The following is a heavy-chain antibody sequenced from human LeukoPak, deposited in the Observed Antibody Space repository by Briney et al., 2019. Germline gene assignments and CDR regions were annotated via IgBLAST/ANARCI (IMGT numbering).Heavy chain of an antibody. J-gene: IGHJ3*02. CDR1: GGSFSGYY. CDR2: INHSGST. Sequence: SETLSLTCAVYGGSFSGYYWSWIRQPPGKGLEWIGEINHSGSTNYNPSLKSRVTISVDTSKNQFSLKLSSVTAADTAVCYCARDRRFLEWSDAFDIWGQGTMVTVSS. V-gene: IGHV4-34*01. CDR3: ARDRRFLEWSDAFDI. D-gene: IGHD3-3*01.